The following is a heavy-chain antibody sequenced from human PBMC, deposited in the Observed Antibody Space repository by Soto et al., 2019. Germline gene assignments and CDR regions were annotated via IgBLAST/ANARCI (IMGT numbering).Heavy chain of an antibody. J-gene: IGHJ4*02. CDR3: ARDKITGLFDY. CDR1: GDSIISASYY. D-gene: IGHD2-8*02. Sequence: SETLSLTCTVSGDSIISASYYWGWVRQPPGKGLEWIGSTHNRGSTNYNPSLYSRVTISVDTSKNQFSLKLTSVTAADTAVYYCARDKITGLFDYWGQGTLVTV. V-gene: IGHV4-39*07. CDR2: THNRGST.